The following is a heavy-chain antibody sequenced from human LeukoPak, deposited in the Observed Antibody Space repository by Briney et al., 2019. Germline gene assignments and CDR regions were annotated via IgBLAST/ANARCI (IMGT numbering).Heavy chain of an antibody. CDR2: ISSSSSYI. CDR3: AREQTFYDSSFEADNFDY. J-gene: IGHJ4*02. Sequence: GGSLRLSCAASGFTFSSYSMNWVRQAPGKGLEWVSSISSSSSYIYYADSVKGRFTISRDNAKNTLYLQMNSLRVEDTAVYYCAREQTFYDSSFEADNFDYWGQGTLVTVSS. D-gene: IGHD3-22*01. CDR1: GFTFSSYS. V-gene: IGHV3-21*01.